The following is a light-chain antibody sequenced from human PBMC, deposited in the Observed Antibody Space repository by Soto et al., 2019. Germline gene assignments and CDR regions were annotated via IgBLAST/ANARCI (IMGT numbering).Light chain of an antibody. J-gene: IGLJ3*02. CDR3: QSYDSSLSGVV. V-gene: IGLV1-40*01. Sequence: QLVLTQPPSVSGAPGQRVTISCTGSSSNIGAGYDVHWYQQHPGAAPKLLIYGNSNRPSGVPDRISGSKSGTSASLAITGLQAEDEADYYCQSYDSSLSGVVFGGGTKVTVL. CDR1: SSNIGAGYD. CDR2: GNS.